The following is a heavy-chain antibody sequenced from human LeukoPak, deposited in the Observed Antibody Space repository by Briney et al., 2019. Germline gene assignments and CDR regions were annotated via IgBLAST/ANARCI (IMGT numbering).Heavy chain of an antibody. CDR3: AAVRDSSGSEGYYFDY. CDR2: IVVGSGNT. Sequence: SVKVSCKASGFTFTSSAVQWMRQARGQRLEWIGWIVVGSGNTNYAQKFQERVTITRDMSASTAYMELSSLRSEDTAVYYCAAVRDSSGSEGYYFDYWGQGTLVTVSS. J-gene: IGHJ4*02. CDR1: GFTFTSSA. D-gene: IGHD3-22*01. V-gene: IGHV1-58*01.